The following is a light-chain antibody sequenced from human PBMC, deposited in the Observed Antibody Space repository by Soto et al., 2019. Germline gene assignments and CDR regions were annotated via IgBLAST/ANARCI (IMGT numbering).Light chain of an antibody. V-gene: IGKV3-15*01. CDR2: DAS. Sequence: EIVMTQSPGTLSVSPGERATISCRASQSVRSKLAWYQQKTGQAPGLLIYDASTRATGIPARFSGSGSVTEFTLTISSLQSEDFAVYYCQQYNNWPPITFGQGTRLEIK. CDR1: QSVRSK. J-gene: IGKJ5*01. CDR3: QQYNNWPPIT.